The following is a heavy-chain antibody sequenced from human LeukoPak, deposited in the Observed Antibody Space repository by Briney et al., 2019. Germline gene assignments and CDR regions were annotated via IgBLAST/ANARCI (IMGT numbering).Heavy chain of an antibody. CDR3: AKDRVDLDFFFDY. Sequence: GGSLRLSCGASGFTFSSYAMSWVRQAPGKGLEWVSAISGSGGSTYYADSVKGRFTISRDNSKNTLYLQMNSLRAEDTAVYYCAKDRVDLDFFFDYWGQGTLVTVSS. CDR1: GFTFSSYA. D-gene: IGHD3-3*01. V-gene: IGHV3-23*01. J-gene: IGHJ4*02. CDR2: ISGSGGST.